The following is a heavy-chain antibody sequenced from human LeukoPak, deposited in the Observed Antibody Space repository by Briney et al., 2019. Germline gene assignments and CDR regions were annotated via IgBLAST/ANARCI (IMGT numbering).Heavy chain of an antibody. CDR3: ARYSSGWYDDWFDP. CDR1: GLTFSSYS. CDR2: ISSSSSTI. D-gene: IGHD6-19*01. J-gene: IGHJ5*02. Sequence: GGSLRLSCAASGLTFSSYSMNWVRQAPGKGLEWVSYISSSSSTIYYADSVKGRFTISRDNAKNSLYLQMNSLRDEDTAVYYCARYSSGWYDDWFDPWGQGTLVTVSS. V-gene: IGHV3-48*02.